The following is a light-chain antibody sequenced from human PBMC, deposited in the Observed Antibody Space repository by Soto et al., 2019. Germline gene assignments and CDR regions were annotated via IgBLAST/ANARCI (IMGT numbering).Light chain of an antibody. CDR1: SSDVGGYNY. CDR2: EVS. J-gene: IGLJ1*01. Sequence: QSVLTQPASVSGSPGQSITISCTGISSDVGGYNYVSWYQQHPDKAPKLMIYEVSNRPSGVSGRFSGSKSGNTASLTISGLQAEDEADYYCSSLTGSSTLAYVFGTGTKVTVL. V-gene: IGLV2-14*01. CDR3: SSLTGSSTLAYV.